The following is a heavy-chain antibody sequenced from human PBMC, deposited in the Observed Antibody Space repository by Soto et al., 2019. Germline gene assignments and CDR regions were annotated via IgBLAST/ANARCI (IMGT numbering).Heavy chain of an antibody. J-gene: IGHJ5*02. CDR3: AREATVTTPRGFDP. V-gene: IGHV1-8*01. CDR2: MNPNSGNT. D-gene: IGHD4-17*01. Sequence: QVQLVQSGAEVKKLGASVKVSCKASGYTFTSYDINWVRQATGQGLEWMGWMNPNSGNTGYAQKFQGRVTMTRNTSISTAYMELSSLRSEDTAVYYCAREATVTTPRGFDPWGQGTLVTVSS. CDR1: GYTFTSYD.